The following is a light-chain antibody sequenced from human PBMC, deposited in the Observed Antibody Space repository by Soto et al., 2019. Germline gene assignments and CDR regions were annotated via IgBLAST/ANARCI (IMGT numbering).Light chain of an antibody. V-gene: IGKV1-33*01. CDR3: QQYNSLVS. CDR2: DAS. CDR1: QDISNY. J-gene: IGKJ4*01. Sequence: DIQMTQSPSSLSPSVGDRVTITCQASQDISNYLNWYQQKPGKAPKVLIHDASDLETGVPSRFSGSGSGTNFTFTISRLQPEDFASYYCQQYNSLVSFGGGTKVQT.